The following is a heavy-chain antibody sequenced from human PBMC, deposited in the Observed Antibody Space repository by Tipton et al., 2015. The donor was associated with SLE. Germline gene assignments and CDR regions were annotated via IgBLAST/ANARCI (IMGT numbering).Heavy chain of an antibody. CDR3: ARDWIMVPGVIRYYAMDV. Sequence: TLSLTCAVYGGSFSGYSWSWIRQPPGKGLEWIGQTNPSGNTNYNPSLKSRVTISVDTSNNQLSLKLTSVTAADTAVYYCARDWIMVPGVIRYYAMDVWGQGTTVTVSS. D-gene: IGHD3-10*01. V-gene: IGHV4-34*01. J-gene: IGHJ6*02. CDR2: TNPSGNT. CDR1: GGSFSGYS.